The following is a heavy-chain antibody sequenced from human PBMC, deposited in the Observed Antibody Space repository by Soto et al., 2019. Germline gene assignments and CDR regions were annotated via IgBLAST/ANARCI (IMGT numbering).Heavy chain of an antibody. CDR3: ARGPAVDMGPTYFDQ. CDR2: IIPVSGTT. Sequence: SVKVSWKSIGGAISSYAISWVRQAPGQGLEWMGGIIPVSGTTTYAQKFQARVTITADESTTSAYMELSSLRSEDTAVYYCARGPAVDMGPTYFDQWCKRTPVTV. V-gene: IGHV1-69*13. CDR1: GGAISSYA. J-gene: IGHJ5*02. D-gene: IGHD1-26*01.